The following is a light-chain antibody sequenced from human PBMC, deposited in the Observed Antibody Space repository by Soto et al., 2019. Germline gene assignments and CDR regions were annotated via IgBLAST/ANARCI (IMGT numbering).Light chain of an antibody. CDR3: SSYTSSSTLVV. J-gene: IGLJ2*01. CDR1: SSDVGGYNY. V-gene: IGLV2-14*01. Sequence: QSALTQPASVSGSPGQSITISCTGTSSDVGGYNYVSWYQQHPGKAPKLMIYDVSNRPSGVSNRFSGSKSGNTASLTISGLNAEDEADYYCSSYTSSSTLVVFGGGTKVTVL. CDR2: DVS.